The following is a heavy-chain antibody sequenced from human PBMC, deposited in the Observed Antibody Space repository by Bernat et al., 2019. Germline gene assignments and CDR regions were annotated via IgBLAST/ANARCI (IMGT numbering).Heavy chain of an antibody. J-gene: IGHJ4*02. V-gene: IGHV3-33*01. CDR1: GFTFSSYG. D-gene: IGHD5-18*01. CDR2: IWYDGSNK. CDR3: ARSALPYVDTAMVMEY. Sequence: VQLVESGGGVVQPGRSLRLSCAASGFTFSSYGMHWVRQAPGKGLEWVAVIWYDGSNKYYADSVKGRFTISRDNSKNTLYLQMNSLRAEDTAVYYCARSALPYVDTAMVMEYWGQGTLVTVSS.